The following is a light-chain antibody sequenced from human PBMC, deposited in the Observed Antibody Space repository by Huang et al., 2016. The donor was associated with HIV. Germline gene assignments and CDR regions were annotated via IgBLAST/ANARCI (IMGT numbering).Light chain of an antibody. Sequence: DVVLTQSPLSLPVTLGQPASISCWSSQSLIYSDGNTYLSWFQQRLGQSPRRLIYKISTRDSGVPDRFSGSGSGSDDTLKISKVEAADVAVSYCMQGTHWPPITFGQGTRLEIK. CDR2: KIS. CDR3: MQGTHWPPIT. J-gene: IGKJ5*01. CDR1: QSLIYSDGNTY. V-gene: IGKV2-30*01.